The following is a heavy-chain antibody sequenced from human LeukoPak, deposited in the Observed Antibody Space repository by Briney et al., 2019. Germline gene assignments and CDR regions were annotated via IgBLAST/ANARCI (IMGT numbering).Heavy chain of an antibody. CDR2: INPNSGGT. D-gene: IGHD4-17*01. CDR1: GYTFTGYY. CDR3: ARVDDYGDYGGV. Sequence: ASVKVSCKASGYTFTGYYMHWVRQAAGQGLEWLGWINPNSGGTNYAQTFQGRVTMTRDTSISTAYMELSRLRTDDTAVYYCARVDDYGDYGGVWGQGTLVTVSS. V-gene: IGHV1-2*02. J-gene: IGHJ4*02.